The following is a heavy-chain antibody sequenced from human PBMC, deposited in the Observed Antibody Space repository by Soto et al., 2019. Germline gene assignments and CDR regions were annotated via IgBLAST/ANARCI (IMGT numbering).Heavy chain of an antibody. D-gene: IGHD6-19*01. CDR3: ASRNSGWYFDY. Sequence: EVQLLESGGGLVQPGGSLRLSCAASGFTFSNYAMNWVRQAPGKGLEWVSVISGSSGSTYYADSVKGRFTISRDNSKNTLYLQMNSLRAEDTAVYYCASRNSGWYFDYWGQGTLVTVSS. CDR2: ISGSSGST. V-gene: IGHV3-23*01. CDR1: GFTFSNYA. J-gene: IGHJ4*02.